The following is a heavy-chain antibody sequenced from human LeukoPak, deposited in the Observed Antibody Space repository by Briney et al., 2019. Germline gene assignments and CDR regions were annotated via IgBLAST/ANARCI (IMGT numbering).Heavy chain of an antibody. Sequence: PSQTLSLTCTVSGGSISSGGYYWSWIRQPPGKGLEWIGYIYHSGSTYYNPSLKSRVTISVDRSKNQFSLKLSSVTAADTAVYYCGAPPATAAGNRWDDAFDIWGQGTMVTVSP. CDR2: IYHSGST. V-gene: IGHV4-30-2*01. CDR3: GAPPATAAGNRWDDAFDI. J-gene: IGHJ3*02. CDR1: GGSISSGGYY. D-gene: IGHD6-13*01.